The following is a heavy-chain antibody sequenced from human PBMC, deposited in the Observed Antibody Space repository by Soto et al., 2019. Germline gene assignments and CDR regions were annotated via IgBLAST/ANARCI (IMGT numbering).Heavy chain of an antibody. D-gene: IGHD2-15*01. CDR3: ARGWSNIVCSGGSRYKIPEPWFDP. V-gene: IGHV1-69*13. Sequence: SVKVSCKASGGTFSSYAISWVRQAPGQGLEWMGGIIPIFGTANYAQKFQGRVTITADESTSTAYMELSSLRSEDTAVYYCARGWSNIVCSGGSRYKIPEPWFDPWGQGTLVTVSS. CDR2: IIPIFGTA. J-gene: IGHJ5*02. CDR1: GGTFSSYA.